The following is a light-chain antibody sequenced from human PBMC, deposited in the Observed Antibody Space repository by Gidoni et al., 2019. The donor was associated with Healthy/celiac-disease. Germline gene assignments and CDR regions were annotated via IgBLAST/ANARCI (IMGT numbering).Light chain of an antibody. J-gene: IGKJ3*01. Sequence: EIGLKQSPATLSLSPGERATLSCRASQSVSSYLAWYQQKPGQAPRLLIYDASNRATGIPARFSGSGSGTDFTLTISSLEPEDFAVYYCQQRSNWPPVFTFGPGTKVDIK. CDR1: QSVSSY. CDR2: DAS. V-gene: IGKV3-11*01. CDR3: QQRSNWPPVFT.